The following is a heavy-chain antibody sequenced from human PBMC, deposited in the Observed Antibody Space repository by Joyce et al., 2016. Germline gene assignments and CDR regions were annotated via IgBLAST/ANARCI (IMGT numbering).Heavy chain of an antibody. D-gene: IGHD3-3*01. Sequence: QVQLVQSGAEVKKPGASVQVSCKASGYSVSSYALHWVRQAPGQWLEWMGCINTGNGDTNYAPKFQGRLTVTRDTSANTAFVELSRLPSEDTAMYYYARGYDFVGEWSDPWGQGAGVTVSS. CDR2: INTGNGDT. CDR3: ARGYDFVGEWSDP. CDR1: GYSVSSYA. J-gene: IGHJ5*02. V-gene: IGHV1-3*04.